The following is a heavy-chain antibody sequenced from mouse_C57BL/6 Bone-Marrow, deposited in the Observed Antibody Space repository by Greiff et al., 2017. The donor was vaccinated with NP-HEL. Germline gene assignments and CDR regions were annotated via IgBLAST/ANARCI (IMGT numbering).Heavy chain of an antibody. Sequence: EVQGVESGPVLVKPGASVKMSCKASGYTFTDYYMNWVKQSHGKSLEWIGVINPYNGGTSYNQKFKGKATLTVDKSSSTAYMELNSLTSEDSAVYYCAIITTVVAREAMDYWGQGTSVTVSS. V-gene: IGHV1-19*01. J-gene: IGHJ4*01. CDR3: AIITTVVAREAMDY. CDR1: GYTFTDYY. D-gene: IGHD1-1*01. CDR2: INPYNGGT.